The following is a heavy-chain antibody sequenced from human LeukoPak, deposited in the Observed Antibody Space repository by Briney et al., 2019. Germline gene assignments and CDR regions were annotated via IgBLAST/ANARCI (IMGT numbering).Heavy chain of an antibody. V-gene: IGHV4-31*03. CDR1: GGSISSGGYY. J-gene: IGHJ5*02. D-gene: IGHD3-22*01. CDR2: IYYSGST. CDR3: ARAVEAVRGYYSNWFDP. Sequence: SETLSLTCTVSGGSISSGGYYWSWIRQHPGKGLEWIGYIYYSGSTYYNPSLKSRVTISVDTSKNQFSLKLSSVTAADTAVYYCARAVEAVRGYYSNWFDPWGQGTLVTVSS.